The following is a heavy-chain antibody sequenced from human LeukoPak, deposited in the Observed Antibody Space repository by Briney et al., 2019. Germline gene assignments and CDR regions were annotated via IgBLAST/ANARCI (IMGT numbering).Heavy chain of an antibody. J-gene: IGHJ4*02. CDR1: GGSFSGYY. D-gene: IGHD6-19*01. Sequence: SETLSLTCAVYGGSFSGYYWSWIRQPPGKGLEWIGEINHSGSTNYNPSLKSRVTISVDTSKNQFSLKLSSVTAADTAVYYCARLNVPRSSGREPYFDYWGQGTLVTVSS. CDR3: ARLNVPRSSGREPYFDY. CDR2: INHSGST. V-gene: IGHV4-34*01.